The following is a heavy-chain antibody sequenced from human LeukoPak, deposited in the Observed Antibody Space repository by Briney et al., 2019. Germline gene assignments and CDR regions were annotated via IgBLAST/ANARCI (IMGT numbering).Heavy chain of an antibody. CDR1: GFTFDDYA. V-gene: IGHV3-9*01. Sequence: GGSLRLSCAASGFTFDDYAMHWVRQAPGKGLEWVSGISWNSGSIGYADSVKGRFTISRDNAKNSLYLQMNSLRAEDTALYYCANEDYWGQGTLVTVSS. J-gene: IGHJ4*02. CDR2: ISWNSGSI. CDR3: ANEDY.